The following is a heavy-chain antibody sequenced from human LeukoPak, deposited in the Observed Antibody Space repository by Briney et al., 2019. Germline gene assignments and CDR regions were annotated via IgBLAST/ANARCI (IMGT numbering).Heavy chain of an antibody. CDR3: AEKTKGMDV. J-gene: IGHJ6*02. V-gene: IGHV1-69*04. CDR2: IIPILGIA. Sequence: ASVKVSCKASGYTFTSYGISWVRQAPGQGLEWMGRIIPILGIANYAQKFQGRVTITADKSTSTAYMELSSLRSEDTAVYYCAEKTKGMDVWGQGTTVTVSS. CDR1: GYTFTSYG.